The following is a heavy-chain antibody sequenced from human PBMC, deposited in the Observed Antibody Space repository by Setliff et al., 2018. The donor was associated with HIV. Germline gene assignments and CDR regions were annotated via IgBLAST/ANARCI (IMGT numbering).Heavy chain of an antibody. CDR2: IYYGGT. D-gene: IGHD4-17*01. CDR1: GGSISRFY. Sequence: SETLSLTCTVSGGSISRFYWSWIRQPPGKGLEWIGSIYYGGTNYSPSLRSRVTISLDTSKNQFSLRLSSVTAADTALYFCARGFDHGDYEESGYVFYYMDVWGKGTTVTAP. CDR3: ARGFDHGDYEESGYVFYYMDV. J-gene: IGHJ6*03. V-gene: IGHV4-59*01.